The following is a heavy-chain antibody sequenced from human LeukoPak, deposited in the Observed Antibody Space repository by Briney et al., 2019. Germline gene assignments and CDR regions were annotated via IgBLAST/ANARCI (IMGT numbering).Heavy chain of an antibody. D-gene: IGHD5-12*01. CDR1: GFSLSTSGMC. V-gene: IGHV2-70*01. CDR2: IDWDDDK. Sequence: SRPALVKPTQTLTLTCTFSGFSLSTSGMCVSWIRQPPGKALEWLALIDWDDDKYYSTSLKTRLTISKDTSKNQVVLTMTNMDPVDTATYYCARTGYSGYDYGFDYWGQGTLVTVSS. CDR3: ARTGYSGYDYGFDY. J-gene: IGHJ4*02.